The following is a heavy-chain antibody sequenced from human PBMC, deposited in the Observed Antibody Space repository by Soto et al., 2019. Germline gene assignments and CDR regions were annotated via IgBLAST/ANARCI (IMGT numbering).Heavy chain of an antibody. CDR1: GFTFSSYA. J-gene: IGHJ4*02. Sequence: PGGSLRLSCAASGFTFSSYAMTWVRQAPGKGLEWVSAITGSGGRTYYVDSVKGRFTISRDNSKNTLFLQMNSLRAEDTAVYYCAKDRDYRSGWYDLDYWGQGTLVTVSS. V-gene: IGHV3-23*01. D-gene: IGHD6-19*01. CDR2: ITGSGGRT. CDR3: AKDRDYRSGWYDLDY.